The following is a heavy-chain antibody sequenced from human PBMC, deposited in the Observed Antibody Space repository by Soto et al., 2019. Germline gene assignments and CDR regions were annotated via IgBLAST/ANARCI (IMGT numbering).Heavy chain of an antibody. CDR1: GGSISSGGYY. CDR2: IYYSGST. J-gene: IGHJ5*02. Sequence: SETLSLTCTVPGGSISSGGYYWSWIRQHPGKGQEWIGYIYYSGSTYYNPSLKSRVTISVDTSKNQFSLKLSSVTAADTAVYYCARDPLIYDSSGYYDCTWGQGTLVTVSS. D-gene: IGHD3-22*01. CDR3: ARDPLIYDSSGYYDCT. V-gene: IGHV4-31*03.